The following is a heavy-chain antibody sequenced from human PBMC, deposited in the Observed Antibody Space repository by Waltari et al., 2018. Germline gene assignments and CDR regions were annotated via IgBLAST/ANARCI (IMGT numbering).Heavy chain of an antibody. CDR2: IVVGSGNT. CDR1: GFTFTSSA. V-gene: IGHV1-58*01. J-gene: IGHJ4*02. Sequence: QMQLVQSGPEVKKPGTSVKVSCKASGFTFTSSAVQWVRQARGQRLEWIGWIVVGSGNTNYAQKFQERVTITRDMSTSTVYMELSSLRSEDTAVYYCAAAPFYYYDSSGQSLDYWGQGTLVTVSS. CDR3: AAAPFYYYDSSGQSLDY. D-gene: IGHD3-22*01.